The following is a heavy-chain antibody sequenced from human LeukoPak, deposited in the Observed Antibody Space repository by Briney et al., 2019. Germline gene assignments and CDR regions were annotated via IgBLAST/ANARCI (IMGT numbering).Heavy chain of an antibody. D-gene: IGHD6-13*01. CDR1: GGTFSSYA. CDR3: ARAPGQQLVFQHWFDP. Sequence: SVKVSCKASGGTFSSYAISWVRQAPGQGLEWMGGIIPIFGTANYAQKFQGRVTITADESTSTAYMELSSLRSEDTAVYYCARAPGQQLVFQHWFDPWGQGTLVTVSS. CDR2: IIPIFGTA. J-gene: IGHJ5*02. V-gene: IGHV1-69*13.